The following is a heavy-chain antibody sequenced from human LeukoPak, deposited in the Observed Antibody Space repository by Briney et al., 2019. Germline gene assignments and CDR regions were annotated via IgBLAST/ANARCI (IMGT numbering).Heavy chain of an antibody. Sequence: GGSLRLSCTASGFSFSSYWMHWVRQVPGKGLVWVSCLNSDGTRISYADSVKGRFTISRDNSNNTLYLQLNSLRVEDTAVYYCVGDGLLWYGGATWGQGTMVTVSS. D-gene: IGHD2-21*01. CDR2: LNSDGTRI. J-gene: IGHJ3*01. V-gene: IGHV3-74*01. CDR3: VGDGLLWYGGAT. CDR1: GFSFSSYW.